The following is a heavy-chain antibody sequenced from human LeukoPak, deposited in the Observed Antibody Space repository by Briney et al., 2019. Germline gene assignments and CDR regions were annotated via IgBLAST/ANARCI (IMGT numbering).Heavy chain of an antibody. CDR1: GYSITSGFY. Sequence: SETLSLTCTVSGYSITSGFYWGWIRQSPGKGLEWIGSMYHRGTSYYNPSLKSRVTISVGRSKNQFSLKLSSVTAADTAVYYCARDPSTGTFDYWGRGTLVTVSS. J-gene: IGHJ4*02. CDR3: ARDPSTGTFDY. V-gene: IGHV4-38-2*02. D-gene: IGHD1-1*01. CDR2: MYHRGTS.